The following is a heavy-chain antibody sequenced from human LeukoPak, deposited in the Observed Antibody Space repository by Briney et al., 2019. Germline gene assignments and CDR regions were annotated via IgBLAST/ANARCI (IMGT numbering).Heavy chain of an antibody. CDR3: ARDRSSPRGYYYYYMDV. CDR2: ISAYNGNT. J-gene: IGHJ6*03. V-gene: IGHV1-18*01. D-gene: IGHD6-13*01. CDR1: GYTFTSYG. Sequence: ASVKVSCKASGYTFTSYGISWVRQAPGQGLEWMGWISAYNGNTNYAQKLQGRVTMTTDTSTSTAYVELRSLRSDDTAVYYCARDRSSPRGYYYYYMDVWGKGTTVTVSS.